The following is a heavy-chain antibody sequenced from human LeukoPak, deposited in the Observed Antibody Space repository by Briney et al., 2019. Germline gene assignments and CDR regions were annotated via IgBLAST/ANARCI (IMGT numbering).Heavy chain of an antibody. V-gene: IGHV4-39*01. D-gene: IGHD5-24*01. Sequence: SETLSLTCTVSGASISGSGYYWGWIRQPPGKGLEWIGSIYSSGSTYYNASLQSRVTISIETSKNQISLRLNSVTAADTAVYYCARGRDGYNFLNRGEYYYFDYWGQGILVTVSS. CDR2: IYSSGST. CDR3: ARGRDGYNFLNRGEYYYFDY. CDR1: GASISGSGYY. J-gene: IGHJ4*02.